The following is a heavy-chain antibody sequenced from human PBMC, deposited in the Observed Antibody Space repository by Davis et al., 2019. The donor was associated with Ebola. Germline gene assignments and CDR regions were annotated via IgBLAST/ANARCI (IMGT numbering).Heavy chain of an antibody. D-gene: IGHD3-3*01. Sequence: SLKISCAASGFTFDDYAMHWVRQAPGKGLEWVSGISWNSGSIGYADSVKGRSTISRDNAKNSLYLQMNSLRAEVTAVYYCARSGLSFGVVKYHYGMDVWGKGTTVTVSS. CDR2: ISWNSGSI. J-gene: IGHJ6*04. CDR3: ARSGLSFGVVKYHYGMDV. CDR1: GFTFDDYA. V-gene: IGHV3-9*01.